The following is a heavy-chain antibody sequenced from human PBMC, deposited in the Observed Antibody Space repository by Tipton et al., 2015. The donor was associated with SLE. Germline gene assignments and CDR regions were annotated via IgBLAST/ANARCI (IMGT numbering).Heavy chain of an antibody. V-gene: IGHV3-7*03. D-gene: IGHD5-12*01. CDR1: GFTFSSYW. J-gene: IGHJ6*02. CDR2: IKQDGSEK. Sequence: SLRLSCAASGFTFSSYWMSWVRQAPGKGLEWVANIKQDGSEKYYVDSVKGRFTISRDNAKNSLYLQMNSLRAEGTAVYYCARVLTGYPYFYGMDVWGQGTTATVSS. CDR3: ARVLTGYPYFYGMDV.